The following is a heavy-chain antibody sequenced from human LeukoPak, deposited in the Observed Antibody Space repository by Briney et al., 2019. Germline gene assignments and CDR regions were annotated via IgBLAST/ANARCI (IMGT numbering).Heavy chain of an antibody. Sequence: ASVKVSCKASGYTFTGYYMHWVRQAPGQGLEWMGWINPNSGGTNYAQKFQGWVTMTRDTSISTAYMELSRLSSDDTAVYYCARDICSGGSCYGALFAFDIWGQGTMVTVSS. J-gene: IGHJ3*02. CDR3: ARDICSGGSCYGALFAFDI. D-gene: IGHD2-15*01. CDR1: GYTFTGYY. CDR2: INPNSGGT. V-gene: IGHV1-2*04.